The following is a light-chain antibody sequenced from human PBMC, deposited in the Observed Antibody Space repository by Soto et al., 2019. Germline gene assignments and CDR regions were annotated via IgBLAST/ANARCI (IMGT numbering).Light chain of an antibody. CDR1: ISDIGGYEY. Sequence: QSVPTQPASVSGSPGQSITISCTGTISDIGGYEYVSWYQQHPGKAPRLMIYEVTYRPSGVSNRFSGSKSGSTASLTISGLQAEDEADYYCSSYTDSSTLGLYVFGTGTKVTVL. CDR2: EVT. J-gene: IGLJ1*01. V-gene: IGLV2-14*01. CDR3: SSYTDSSTLGLYV.